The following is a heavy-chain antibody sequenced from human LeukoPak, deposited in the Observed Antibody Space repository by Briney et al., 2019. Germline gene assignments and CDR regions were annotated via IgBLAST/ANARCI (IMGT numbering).Heavy chain of an antibody. CDR2: SIYYRGSI. Sequence: PSETLSLTCTVSGGSISSSSYYWGWIRQSPGKGLEWIGSSIYYRGSIYYNPSLKSRVTIFVDTSKNQFSLKLSSVTAADTAVYYCARQAFRGAYVYWGQGMLVTVSS. CDR1: GGSISSSSYY. CDR3: ARQAFRGAYVY. J-gene: IGHJ4*02. V-gene: IGHV4-39*01. D-gene: IGHD3-16*01.